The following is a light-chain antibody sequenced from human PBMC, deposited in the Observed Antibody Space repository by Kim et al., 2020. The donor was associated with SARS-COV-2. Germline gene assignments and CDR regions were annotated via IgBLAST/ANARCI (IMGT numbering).Light chain of an antibody. CDR3: QQYGSSVWT. CDR1: QRVSSNY. CDR2: GAS. J-gene: IGKJ1*01. V-gene: IGKV3-20*01. Sequence: EIVLTQSPGTLSLSPGERATLSCRASQRVSSNYLAWYHQKPGQAPRLVIYGASSRATGIPDRFSGSGTGTDFTLTISRLEPEDFAVYYCQQYGSSVWTFGQGTKVDIK.